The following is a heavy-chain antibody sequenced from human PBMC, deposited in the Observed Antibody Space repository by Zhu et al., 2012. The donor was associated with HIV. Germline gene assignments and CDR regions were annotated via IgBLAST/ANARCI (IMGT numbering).Heavy chain of an antibody. CDR1: GGSISSYY. V-gene: IGHV4-4*09. D-gene: IGHD4-17*01. CDR3: ARTMTDGDYYYFYGMDV. J-gene: IGHJ6*02. Sequence: QVQLQESGPGLVKPSETLPLTCTVSGGSISSYYWSWIRQPPGKGLEWIGYIYTRGSTNYNPSLKSRVTISVDTSKKQFSLKLSSVTAADTAVYYCARTMTDGDYYYFYGMDVWGQGTTVTVSS. CDR2: IYTRGST.